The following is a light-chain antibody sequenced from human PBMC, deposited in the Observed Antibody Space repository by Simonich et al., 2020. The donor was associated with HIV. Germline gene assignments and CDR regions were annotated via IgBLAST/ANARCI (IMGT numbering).Light chain of an antibody. V-gene: IGKV3-20*01. J-gene: IGKJ4*01. CDR3: QQYNNWPT. CDR1: QRVSSSY. Sequence: EIVLTQSPGTLSLSPGERATLSCRARQRVSSSYLAWYLQKPGQAPRLLIDGASSRATGIPDRFSGSGAGTDFTLTISRLEPEDFAVYYCQQYNNWPTFGGGTKVEIK. CDR2: GAS.